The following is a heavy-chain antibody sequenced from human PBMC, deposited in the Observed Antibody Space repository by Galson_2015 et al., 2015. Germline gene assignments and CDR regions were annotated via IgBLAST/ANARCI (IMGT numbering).Heavy chain of an antibody. D-gene: IGHD3-3*01. CDR3: ARDLVNAYNDFWSGY. Sequence: SLRLSCAASGFTFSSYAMHWVRQAPGKGLEWVAVISYDGSNKYYADSVKGRFTISRDNSKNTLYLQMNSLRAEDTAVYYCARDLVNAYNDFWSGYWGQGTLVTVSS. V-gene: IGHV3-30*01. J-gene: IGHJ4*02. CDR2: ISYDGSNK. CDR1: GFTFSSYA.